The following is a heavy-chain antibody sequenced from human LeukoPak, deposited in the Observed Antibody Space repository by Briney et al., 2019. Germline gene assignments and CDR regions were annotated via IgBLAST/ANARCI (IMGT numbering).Heavy chain of an antibody. CDR3: ARERVPAANGAFDI. Sequence: SETLSLTCAVYGGSFSGYYWSWIRQPPGKGLEWIGEINHSGSTNYNPSLKSRVTISVDTSKNQFSLKLGSVTAADTAVYYCARERVPAANGAFDIWGQGTVVTVSS. V-gene: IGHV4-34*01. CDR2: INHSGST. J-gene: IGHJ3*02. CDR1: GGSFSGYY. D-gene: IGHD2-2*01.